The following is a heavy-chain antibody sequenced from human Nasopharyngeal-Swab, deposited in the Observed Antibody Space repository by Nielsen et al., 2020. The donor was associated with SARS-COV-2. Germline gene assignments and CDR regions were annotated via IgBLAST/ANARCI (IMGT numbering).Heavy chain of an antibody. CDR1: GGSISSYY. V-gene: IGHV4-59*13. CDR3: ASSSVAGTFGRYNWFDP. J-gene: IGHJ5*02. D-gene: IGHD6-19*01. Sequence: SETLSLTCTVSGGSISSYYWSWIRQPPGKGLEWIGYIYYSGSTNYNPSLKSRVTISVDTSKNQFSLKLSSVTAADTAVYYCASSSVAGTFGRYNWFDPWGQGTLVTVSS. CDR2: IYYSGST.